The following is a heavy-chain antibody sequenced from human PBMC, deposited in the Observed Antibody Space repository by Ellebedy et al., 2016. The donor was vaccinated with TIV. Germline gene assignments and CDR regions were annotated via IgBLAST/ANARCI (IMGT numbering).Heavy chain of an antibody. J-gene: IGHJ3*01. V-gene: IGHV1-3*01. Sequence: ASVKVSXKASRYSFTGYGVHWVRQAPGQGLEYMGWINAGNGNTKYSQKFQGRVAITRDTSASTAYMELSSLRSEDTAVYYCARPRTWELNDAFDLWGQGTMVTVSS. CDR3: ARPRTWELNDAFDL. CDR2: INAGNGNT. CDR1: RYSFTGYG. D-gene: IGHD1-26*01.